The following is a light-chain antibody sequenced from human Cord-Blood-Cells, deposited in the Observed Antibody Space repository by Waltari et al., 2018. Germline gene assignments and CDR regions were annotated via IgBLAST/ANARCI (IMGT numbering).Light chain of an antibody. CDR3: QSYDSSLSGSV. CDR2: VNG. J-gene: IGLJ2*01. CDR1: SSNIGARYD. Sequence: QSVLTQPPSVSGAPGQRVTISCTGSSSNIGARYDVHRYQQLPGTAPKLLIYVNGNRPSGVPDRFSGSRSGTSASLAITGLQAEDEADYYCQSYDSSLSGSVFGGGTKLTVL. V-gene: IGLV1-40*01.